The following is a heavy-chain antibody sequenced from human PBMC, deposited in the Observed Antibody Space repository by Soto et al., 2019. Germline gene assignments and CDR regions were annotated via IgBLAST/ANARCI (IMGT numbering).Heavy chain of an antibody. CDR1: GGSISSGDYY. Sequence: SETLSLTCTVSGGSISSGDYYWSWIRQPPGKGLEWIGYIYYSGSTYYNPSLKSRVTVSVDTSKNQFSLKLSSVTTADTAVYYCAGGLYCGGDCRNWFDPWGQGTLVTVSS. V-gene: IGHV4-30-4*01. D-gene: IGHD2-21*02. CDR3: AGGLYCGGDCRNWFDP. J-gene: IGHJ5*02. CDR2: IYYSGST.